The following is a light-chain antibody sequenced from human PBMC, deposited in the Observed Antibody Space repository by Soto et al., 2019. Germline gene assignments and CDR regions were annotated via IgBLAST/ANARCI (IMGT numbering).Light chain of an antibody. J-gene: IGKJ1*01. V-gene: IGKV3-20*01. CDR1: QSVSSSY. Sequence: EIVLTQSPGTLSLSPGERATLSCRASQSVSSSYLAWYQQKPGQAPRLLIYGASSRATGIPDRFSGSGSGTGFTLTISRLEPEDFAVYYCQQYANSPGTFGQGTKVEIK. CDR3: QQYANSPGT. CDR2: GAS.